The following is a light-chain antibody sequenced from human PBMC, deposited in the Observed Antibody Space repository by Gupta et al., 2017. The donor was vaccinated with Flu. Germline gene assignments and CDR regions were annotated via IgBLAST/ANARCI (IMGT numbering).Light chain of an antibody. CDR1: SNDVGTYDL. CDR2: EVT. Sequence: ITISCTGSSNDVGTYDLVSWYQHHPGKAPKLLIYEVTKRPSGVSNRFSGSKSGNTASLTISGLQADDEANYHCCSYAGTTSFWLFGGGTKVTVL. CDR3: CSYAGTTSFWL. J-gene: IGLJ3*02. V-gene: IGLV2-23*02.